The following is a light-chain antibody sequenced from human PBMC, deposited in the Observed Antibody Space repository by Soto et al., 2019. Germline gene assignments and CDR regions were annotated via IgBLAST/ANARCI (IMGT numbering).Light chain of an antibody. J-gene: IGKJ3*01. CDR3: HQFGMSPFT. V-gene: IGKV3-20*01. Sequence: EVVLTQSPGTLSLSPGESATLSCRASQCVRGNYFAWYQQRPGQAHRLLVYGPSVRAAGIPERFRGSGSRTDFNLTISRVEPEDFAVYYCHQFGMSPFTFGPGTTLDIK. CDR2: GPS. CDR1: QCVRGNY.